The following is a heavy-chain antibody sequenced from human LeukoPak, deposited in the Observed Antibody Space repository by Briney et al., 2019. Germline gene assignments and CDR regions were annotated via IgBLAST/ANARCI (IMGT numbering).Heavy chain of an antibody. CDR2: ISSRGDNT. CDR3: VKGPRPDLIVAHTVER. CDR1: GFTFSNYA. J-gene: IGHJ4*02. Sequence: PGGSLRLSCAASGFTFSNYAMSWVRQAPGRGLEWVSTISSRGDNTYDADSVKGRFTISRDNSKNSLYLQMNSLRADDTVVYYCVKGPRPDLIVAHTVERWGQGTQVTVSS. V-gene: IGHV3-23*01. D-gene: IGHD5-12*01.